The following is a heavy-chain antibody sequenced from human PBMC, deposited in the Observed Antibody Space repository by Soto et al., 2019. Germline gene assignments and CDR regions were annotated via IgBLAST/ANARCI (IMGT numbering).Heavy chain of an antibody. D-gene: IGHD1-1*01. V-gene: IGHV4-39*07. CDR1: GGSISSSSYY. Sequence: SETLSLTCTVSGGSISSSSYYWGWIRQPPGKGLEWIGSIYYSGTTYYNPSLKSRVTISVDTSKNQFSLKLSSVTAADTAVYFCARGVLYWGQGTLVTVSS. J-gene: IGHJ4*02. CDR2: IYYSGTT. CDR3: ARGVLY.